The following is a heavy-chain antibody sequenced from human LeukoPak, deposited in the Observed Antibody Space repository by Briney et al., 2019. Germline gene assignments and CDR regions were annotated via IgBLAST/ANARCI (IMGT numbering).Heavy chain of an antibody. CDR3: ARSGELSGYDFYY. CDR1: GFTFSSYR. V-gene: IGHV3-21*01. D-gene: IGHD5-12*01. J-gene: IGHJ4*02. CDR2: ISSSSSYI. Sequence: GGSPRLSCAASGFTFSSYRMNWVRQAPGKGLEWVSSISSSSSYIYYADSVKGRFTISRDNAKNSLYLQMNSLRAEDTAVYYCARSGELSGYDFYYWGQGTLVTVSS.